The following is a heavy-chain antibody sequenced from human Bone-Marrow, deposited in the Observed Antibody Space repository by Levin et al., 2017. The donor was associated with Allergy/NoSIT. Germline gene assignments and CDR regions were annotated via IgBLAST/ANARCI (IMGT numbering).Heavy chain of an antibody. Sequence: GESLKISCAASGFSFNTYGMHWVRQAPGKGLEWVAVISNEGRRKYYGVAVKGRLTISRDNSKNTLYLEMNSLRAEDTAVYYCAKGRREATDYFYGLDVWGQGAMVTVSS. J-gene: IGHJ6*02. CDR2: ISNEGRRK. D-gene: IGHD1-26*01. CDR3: AKGRREATDYFYGLDV. CDR1: GFSFNTYG. V-gene: IGHV3-30*18.